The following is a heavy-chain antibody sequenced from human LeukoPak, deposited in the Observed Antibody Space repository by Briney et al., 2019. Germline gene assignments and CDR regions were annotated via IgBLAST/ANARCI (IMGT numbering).Heavy chain of an antibody. CDR1: GFTFDDYA. CDR3: ATSGSYYYYGMDV. J-gene: IGHJ6*02. CDR2: ISWNSGSI. Sequence: GRSLRLSCAASGFTFDDYAMHWVRQAPGKGLEWVSGISWNSGSIGYADSVKGRFTISRDNAKNSLYLQMNSLRAEDTALNYCATSGSYYYYGMDVWGQGTTVTVSS. V-gene: IGHV3-9*01. D-gene: IGHD1-26*01.